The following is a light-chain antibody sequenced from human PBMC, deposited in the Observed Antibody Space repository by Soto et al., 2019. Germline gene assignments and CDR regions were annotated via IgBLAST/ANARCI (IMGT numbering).Light chain of an antibody. J-gene: IGLJ1*01. Sequence: SYELTQPPSVSVAPGKTARITCGGSNIGSKSVHWYQQKPGQAPVLVIYYDSDRPSGTPERFSGSNSGNTATLTISRGEAGDEADYYCQVWDSSSDHYVFGTGTQLTVL. V-gene: IGLV3-21*04. CDR3: QVWDSSSDHYV. CDR2: YDS. CDR1: NIGSKS.